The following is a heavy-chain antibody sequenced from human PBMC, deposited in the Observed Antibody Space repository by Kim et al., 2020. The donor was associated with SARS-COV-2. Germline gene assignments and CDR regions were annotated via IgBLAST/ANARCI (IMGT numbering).Heavy chain of an antibody. CDR2: NT. Sequence: NTFYADYVKGRITISRYNSKNTLYLQMNSLRAEDTAVYYCAIGVGWYFDRWGRCTLVTVSS. V-gene: IGHV3-23*01. J-gene: IGHJ2*01. CDR3: AIGVGWYFDR.